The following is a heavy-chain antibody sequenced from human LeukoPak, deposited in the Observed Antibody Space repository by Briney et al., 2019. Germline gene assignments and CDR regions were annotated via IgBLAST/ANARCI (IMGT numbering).Heavy chain of an antibody. CDR3: AKVTYCGGDCYGLINAFDI. CDR2: ISGSGGST. CDR1: GFTFSSYA. J-gene: IGHJ3*02. Sequence: GGSLRLSCAASGFTFSSYAMSWVRQAPGKGLEWVSAISGSGGSTYYADSVKGRFTISRDNSKHTLYLQMNSLRAEDTAVYYCAKVTYCGGDCYGLINAFDIWGQGTMVTVSS. V-gene: IGHV3-23*01. D-gene: IGHD2-21*01.